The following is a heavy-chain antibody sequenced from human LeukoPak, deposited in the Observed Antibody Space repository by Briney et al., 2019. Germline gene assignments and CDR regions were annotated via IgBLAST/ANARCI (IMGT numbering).Heavy chain of an antibody. V-gene: IGHV4-39*01. D-gene: IGHD5-24*01. Sequence: PAETLSLTCTVSGGSISSSSYSGGWIRQPPGKGLEGIGSIYYRGSTYYNPSLKSRFTISVDTSKNQFSLKLTSLTAADTAVYYCAEEHLATSGVLHWGQGTLVTVSS. CDR1: GGSISSSSYS. J-gene: IGHJ4*02. CDR2: IYYRGST. CDR3: AEEHLATSGVLH.